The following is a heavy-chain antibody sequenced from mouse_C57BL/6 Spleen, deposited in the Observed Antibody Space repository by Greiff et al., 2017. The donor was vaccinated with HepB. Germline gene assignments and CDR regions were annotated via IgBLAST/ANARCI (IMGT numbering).Heavy chain of an antibody. J-gene: IGHJ2*01. CDR3: ANSHALFDY. CDR2: INPSTGGT. CDR1: GYSFTGYY. V-gene: IGHV1-42*01. Sequence: EVQLQQSGPELVKPGASVKISCKASGYSFTGYYMNWVKQSPEKSLEWIGEINPSTGGTTYNQKFKAKATLTVDKSSSTAYMQLKSLTSEDSAVYYCANSHALFDYWGQGTTLTVSS.